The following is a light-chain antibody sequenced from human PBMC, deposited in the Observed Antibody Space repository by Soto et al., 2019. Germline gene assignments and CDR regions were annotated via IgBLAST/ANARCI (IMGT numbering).Light chain of an antibody. CDR2: MSS. J-gene: IGKJ5*01. CDR1: QGIRNY. Sequence: DIQMTQSPSSLSASVGDRVTITCRASQGIRNYLNWYQQKPGKAPNLLIYMSSSLQSGVPSRFSGSGSGTDFTLTISSLQPEDFASYYCQQAYSAPITLGHGTRLEIK. V-gene: IGKV1-39*01. CDR3: QQAYSAPIT.